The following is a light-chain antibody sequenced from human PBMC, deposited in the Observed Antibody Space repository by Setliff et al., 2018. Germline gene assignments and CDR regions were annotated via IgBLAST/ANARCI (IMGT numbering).Light chain of an antibody. CDR1: SSNIGSKT. V-gene: IGLV1-44*01. CDR3: STWDDSLNSVG. CDR2: QNS. Sequence: QSVLTQPPSTSGTPGQRVTISCSGSSSNIGSKTVNWYQQLPGTAPKLLMFQNSQRPSGVPGRFSGSKSGTSASLAISGLQSEDEADYYCSTWDDSLNSVGFGGGTKVTVL. J-gene: IGLJ2*01.